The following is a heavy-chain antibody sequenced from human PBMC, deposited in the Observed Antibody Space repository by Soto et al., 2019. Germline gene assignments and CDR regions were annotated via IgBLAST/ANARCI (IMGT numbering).Heavy chain of an antibody. V-gene: IGHV3-7*01. CDR2: IKQDGSEK. J-gene: IGHJ4*02. CDR1: GLALSGYW. Sequence: EVQLVESGGGLVQPGGSLRLSCVASGLALSGYWMSWVRQAPGKGLEWLANIKQDGSEKNYVDSVKGRFTITRDNAKNLVYLQMHTLTAEDTAVYYCVPGFAYWGQGTLVTVSS. CDR3: VPGFAY.